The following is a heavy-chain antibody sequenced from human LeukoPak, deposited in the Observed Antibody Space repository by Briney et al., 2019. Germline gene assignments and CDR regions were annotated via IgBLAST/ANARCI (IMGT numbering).Heavy chain of an antibody. D-gene: IGHD4-11*01. CDR2: VYYSGST. CDR3: ARVHSNYGPVDY. Sequence: SETQSLTCTVSGGSISGYYWSWIRQPPGRGLEWIGYVYYSGSTNFNPSLKSRVTISVDTSKNQLSLKQSSVTAADTAVYYCARVHSNYGPVDYWGQGTSLTASS. CDR1: GGSISGYY. J-gene: IGHJ4*02. V-gene: IGHV4-59*08.